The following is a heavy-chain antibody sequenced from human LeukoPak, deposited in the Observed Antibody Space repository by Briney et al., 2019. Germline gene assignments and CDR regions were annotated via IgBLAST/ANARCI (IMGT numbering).Heavy chain of an antibody. CDR3: AKDGCSSTSCYADYYYYYYMDV. CDR1: GFTFTIFG. J-gene: IGHJ6*03. V-gene: IGHV3-23*01. CDR2: ISGSGGST. D-gene: IGHD2-2*01. Sequence: GGSLRLSCAASGFTFTIFGLNWVRQAPGKGLEWVSAISGSGGSTYYADSVKGRFTISKDNSKNTLYLQMNSLRAEDTAVYYCAKDGCSSTSCYADYYYYYYMDVWGKGTTVTVSS.